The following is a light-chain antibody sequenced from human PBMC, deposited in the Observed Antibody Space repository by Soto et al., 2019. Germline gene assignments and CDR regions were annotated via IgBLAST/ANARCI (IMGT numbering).Light chain of an antibody. J-gene: IGKJ4*01. Sequence: EIVLTQSPVTLSLSPGERATLSCRASQSVSRSLAWYQQKPGQAPRLLIYDASSRATGIPERFSGSGSGTDFTLTISSLEPEDFAVYFCQHRGNWPLTFGGGTKVEIK. CDR3: QHRGNWPLT. V-gene: IGKV3-11*01. CDR2: DAS. CDR1: QSVSRS.